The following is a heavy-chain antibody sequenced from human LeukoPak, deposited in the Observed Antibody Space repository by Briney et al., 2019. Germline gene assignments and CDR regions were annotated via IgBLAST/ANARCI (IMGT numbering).Heavy chain of an antibody. V-gene: IGHV1-2*02. CDR2: INPNSGGA. D-gene: IGHD3-3*01. Sequence: ASVEVSCKASGFAFTEYYMHWVRQAPGQGLEWMGWINPNSGGAHYAPKFQGRVTMTTDTSITTAYMELSRLKFDDTAVYYCARNDGVVWGQGTLVTVSS. CDR1: GFAFTEYY. CDR3: ARNDGVV. J-gene: IGHJ4*02.